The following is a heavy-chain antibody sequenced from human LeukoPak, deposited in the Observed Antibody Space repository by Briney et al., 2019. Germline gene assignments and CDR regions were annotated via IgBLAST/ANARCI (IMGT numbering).Heavy chain of an antibody. J-gene: IGHJ4*02. CDR1: GFTFSSYA. CDR2: VSGTGGST. D-gene: IGHD3-10*01. Sequence: GGSLRLSCAASGFTFSSYAMTWVRQAPGKGLEWVSAVSGTGGSTYYADSVKGRFTISRDNSKNTLYLQVNSLRVEDTAIYYCAKDKEVRGDYYFDYWGQGTLVTVSS. V-gene: IGHV3-23*01. CDR3: AKDKEVRGDYYFDY.